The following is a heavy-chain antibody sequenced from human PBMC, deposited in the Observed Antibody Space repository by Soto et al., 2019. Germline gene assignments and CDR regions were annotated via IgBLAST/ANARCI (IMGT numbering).Heavy chain of an antibody. D-gene: IGHD3-10*01. CDR2: VVPILGTP. CDR1: GGSFETFI. V-gene: IGHV1-69*01. J-gene: IGHJ6*02. Sequence: QVQLVQSGAEVKEPGSSVKVSCEASGGSFETFIMNWVRQTPGRGLEWMGGVVPILGTPTYAERFKGKVKMSATRSAGATQMEVTSLRSEDWGIYYWARNGTDGSSRSGMDVWGQGTTVIGSS. CDR3: ARNGTDGSSRSGMDV.